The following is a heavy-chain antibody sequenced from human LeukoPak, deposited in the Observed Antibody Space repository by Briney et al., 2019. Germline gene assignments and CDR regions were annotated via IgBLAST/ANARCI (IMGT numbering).Heavy chain of an antibody. CDR3: ARDPSSGGYPAWDY. CDR1: GGTFSSYA. J-gene: IGHJ4*02. Sequence: GSSVKVSCKASGGTFSSYAISWVRQAPGQGLEWMGRIIPILGIANYAQKFQGRVTITADKSTSTAYMELSSLRSEDTAVYYCARDPSSGGYPAWDYWGQGTLVTVSS. D-gene: IGHD3-10*01. CDR2: IIPILGIA. V-gene: IGHV1-69*04.